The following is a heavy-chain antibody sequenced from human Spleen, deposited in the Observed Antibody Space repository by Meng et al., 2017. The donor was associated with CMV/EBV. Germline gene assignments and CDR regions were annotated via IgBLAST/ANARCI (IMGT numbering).Heavy chain of an antibody. CDR3: AREGPDYGDYNY. CDR2: INPNSGGT. D-gene: IGHD4-17*01. J-gene: IGHJ4*02. V-gene: IGHV1-2*02. Sequence: VQRVQPGAEGKQPGSSVKVSCKASGGTFSGYYMHWVRQAPGQGLEWMGWINPNSGGTNYAQKFQGRVTMTTDTSTSTAYMELRSLRSDDTAVYYCAREGPDYGDYNYWGQGTLVTVSS. CDR1: GGTFSGYY.